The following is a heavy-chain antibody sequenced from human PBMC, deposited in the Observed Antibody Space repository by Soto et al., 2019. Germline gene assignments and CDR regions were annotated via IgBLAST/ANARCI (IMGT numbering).Heavy chain of an antibody. J-gene: IGHJ4*02. Sequence: QVQLVESGGGVVQPGRSLRLSCAASGFRFNNFGMHWVRQAPGKGMEWLAVISFDGSDKRYADSVKGRFTVSRVNSKNTLYLQMSSLGGDDTAVYYCAKCVSVFGVILGPNGLIDSWGQGTLVTVSS. V-gene: IGHV3-30*18. CDR1: GFRFNNFG. D-gene: IGHD3-3*01. CDR3: AKCVSVFGVILGPNGLIDS. CDR2: ISFDGSDK.